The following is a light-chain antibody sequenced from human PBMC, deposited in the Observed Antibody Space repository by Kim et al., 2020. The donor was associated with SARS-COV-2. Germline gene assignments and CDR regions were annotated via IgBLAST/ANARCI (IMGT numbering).Light chain of an antibody. Sequence: DIQMTQSPSSLSASVGDRVIITCRASQGIRNDLGWYQQKPGKAPKRLIHGTSSLQSGVPSRFSGSRSGTDFTLTITSLQPEDFATYYCLQYKSYPWTFGQGTKVDIK. CDR2: GTS. CDR1: QGIRND. J-gene: IGKJ1*01. CDR3: LQYKSYPWT. V-gene: IGKV1-17*01.